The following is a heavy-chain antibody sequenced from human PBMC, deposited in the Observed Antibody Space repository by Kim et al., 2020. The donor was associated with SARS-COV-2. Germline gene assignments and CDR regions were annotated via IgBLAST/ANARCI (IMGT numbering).Heavy chain of an antibody. CDR1: GFTFSSYA. CDR2: ISGSGTDT. CDR3: AKDLSSSKGVVGLNVPLPGFDS. J-gene: IGHJ4*02. Sequence: GGSLRLSCAASGFTFSSYAMSWVRQAPGKGLEWVSAISGSGTDTYYADSVKGRFTISRDNSKNTLYLQMNSLRAEDTAVYYCAKDLSSSKGVVGLNVPLPGFDSWGQGTLVTVSS. V-gene: IGHV3-23*01. D-gene: IGHD1-26*01.